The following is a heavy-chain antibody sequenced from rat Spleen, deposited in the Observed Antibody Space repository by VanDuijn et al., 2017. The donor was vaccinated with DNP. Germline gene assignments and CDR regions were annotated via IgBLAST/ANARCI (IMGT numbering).Heavy chain of an antibody. V-gene: IGHV5-7*01. CDR3: TRGAGSPYWSFDF. CDR1: EFTFSNSD. J-gene: IGHJ1*01. Sequence: EVQLVESGGGLVQPGRSLKLSCAASEFTFSNSDVAWVRQAPKKGLEWVATISYDGSSTYYRDSVKGRFTISRDNAKSTLYLQMNSLRSEDTATYYCTRGAGSPYWSFDFWGPGTVVTVSS. CDR2: ISYDGSST. D-gene: IGHD5-1*01.